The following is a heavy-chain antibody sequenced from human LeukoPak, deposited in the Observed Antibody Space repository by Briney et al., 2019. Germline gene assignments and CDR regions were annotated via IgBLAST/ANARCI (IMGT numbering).Heavy chain of an antibody. J-gene: IGHJ4*02. V-gene: IGHV4-59*08. CDR1: GGSITNYY. D-gene: IGHD3-10*01. CDR3: ARRSITMVREVTYPFDY. Sequence: SETLSLTCTVSGGSITNYYWSWIRQPPGKGLEWIGYIYYSGSTYYNPSLKSRVTISVDTSKNQFSLKLSSVTAADTAVYYCARRSITMVREVTYPFDYWGQGTLVTVSS. CDR2: IYYSGST.